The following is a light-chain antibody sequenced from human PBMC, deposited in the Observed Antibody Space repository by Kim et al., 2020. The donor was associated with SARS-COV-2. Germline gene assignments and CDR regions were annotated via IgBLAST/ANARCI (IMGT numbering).Light chain of an antibody. CDR1: QSVSSNY. CDR2: GAS. CDR3: QQYNRSPRT. V-gene: IGKV3-20*01. J-gene: IGKJ1*01. Sequence: SPGERATPSCRASQSVSSNYLAWYQQKPGQAPRLLIYGASSRATGIPDRFSGSGSGTDFTLIISRLEPEDIAVYYCQQYNRSPRTFGQGTKVDIK.